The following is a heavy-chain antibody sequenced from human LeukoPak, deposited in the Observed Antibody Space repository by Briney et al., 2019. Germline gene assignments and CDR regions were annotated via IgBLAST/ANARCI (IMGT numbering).Heavy chain of an antibody. CDR3: ARDSFYTYALDY. Sequence: SGGSLRVSCAASGFSVNNNYMSWVRQAPGKWLEWVSGIDSGGNTYLADSVEGRFTVSRDNSKNTLYLQMDSLRADDTAVYYCARDSFYTYALDYWGQGTLVTVSS. CDR2: IDSGGNT. D-gene: IGHD5-18*01. J-gene: IGHJ4*02. V-gene: IGHV3-53*01. CDR1: GFSVNNNY.